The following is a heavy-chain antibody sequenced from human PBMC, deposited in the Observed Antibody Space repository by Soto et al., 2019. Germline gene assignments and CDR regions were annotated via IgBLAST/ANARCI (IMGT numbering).Heavy chain of an antibody. Sequence: SETLSLTCAVSGGSISSGGYSWSWIRQPPGKGLEWIGYIYHSGSTYYNPSLKSRVTISVDRSKNQFSLKLSSVTAADTAVYYCARASGWFGELLYLDYWGQGTLVTVSS. CDR3: ARASGWFGELLYLDY. D-gene: IGHD3-10*01. CDR2: IYHSGST. V-gene: IGHV4-30-2*01. J-gene: IGHJ4*02. CDR1: GGSISSGGYS.